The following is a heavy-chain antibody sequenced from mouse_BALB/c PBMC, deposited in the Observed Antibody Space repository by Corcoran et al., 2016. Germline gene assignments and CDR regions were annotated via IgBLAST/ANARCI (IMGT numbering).Heavy chain of an antibody. D-gene: IGHD2-14*01. Sequence: QIQLQQSGPEMVKPGASVKISCKASGYTFTDYYINWVKQKSGQGLAWIGWIYPGSGNTKYNEKFKGKATLTVDTSSSTAYMQLSSLTSEDTAVYFCARNYYRYDGFAYWGQWTLVTVSA. CDR1: GYTFTDYY. J-gene: IGHJ3*01. CDR3: ARNYYRYDGFAY. CDR2: IYPGSGNT. V-gene: IGHV1-84*02.